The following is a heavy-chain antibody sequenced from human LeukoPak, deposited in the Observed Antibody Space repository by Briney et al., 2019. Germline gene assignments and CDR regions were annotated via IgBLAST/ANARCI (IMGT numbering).Heavy chain of an antibody. J-gene: IGHJ4*02. Sequence: PGGSLRLSCAASGFTFSGYSMNWVRQAPGKRLEWVSSITSSGTYIYYADSVKGRFTISRDNAKNSLYLQMNSLRAEDTAVYYCARDRANIVVVSASEYWGQGTLVTVSS. D-gene: IGHD2-21*01. CDR2: ITSSGTYI. V-gene: IGHV3-21*01. CDR3: ARDRANIVVVSASEY. CDR1: GFTFSGYS.